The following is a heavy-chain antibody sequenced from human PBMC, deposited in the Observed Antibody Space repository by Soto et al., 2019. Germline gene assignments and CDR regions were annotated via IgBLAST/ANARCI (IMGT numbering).Heavy chain of an antibody. J-gene: IGHJ4*02. D-gene: IGHD3-10*01. Sequence: QVQLVESGGGVVQPGRSLRLSCAASGFTFSSYAMHWVRQAPGKGLEWVAVISYDGSNKYYADSVKGRFTISRDNSKNTLYLQMNSLRAEDTAVYYCARDSAYYYGSGSYFGFDYWGQGTLVTVSS. CDR1: GFTFSSYA. V-gene: IGHV3-30-3*01. CDR3: ARDSAYYYGSGSYFGFDY. CDR2: ISYDGSNK.